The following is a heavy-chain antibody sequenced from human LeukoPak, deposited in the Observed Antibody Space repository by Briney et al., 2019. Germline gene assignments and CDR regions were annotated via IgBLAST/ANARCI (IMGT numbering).Heavy chain of an antibody. Sequence: SETLSLTCTVSGGSISSYYWSWIRQPPGKGLEWIGYIYYSGSTNYNPSLKSRVTISVDTSKNQFSLKLSSVTAADTAVYYCAREKLTDIVVVPGWFDPWGQGTLVTVSS. CDR1: GGSISSYY. CDR2: IYYSGST. CDR3: AREKLTDIVVVPGWFDP. V-gene: IGHV4-59*01. J-gene: IGHJ5*02. D-gene: IGHD2-2*01.